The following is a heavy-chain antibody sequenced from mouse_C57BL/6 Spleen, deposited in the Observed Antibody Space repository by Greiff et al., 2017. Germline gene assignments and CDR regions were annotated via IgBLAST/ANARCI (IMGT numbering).Heavy chain of an antibody. CDR3: AREGLGYYYGMGY. D-gene: IGHD1-1*01. CDR2: IYPGDGDT. CDR1: GYAFSSSW. V-gene: IGHV1-82*01. J-gene: IGHJ2*01. Sequence: QVQLQQSGPELVKPGASVKISCKASGYAFSSSWMNWVKQRPGKGLEWIGRIYPGDGDTNYNGKFKGKATLTADKSSSTAYMQLSSLTSEDSAVYFCAREGLGYYYGMGYWGQGTTLTVSS.